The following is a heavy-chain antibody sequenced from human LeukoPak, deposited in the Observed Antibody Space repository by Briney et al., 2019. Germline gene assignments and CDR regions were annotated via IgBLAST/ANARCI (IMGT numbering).Heavy chain of an antibody. Sequence: GGSLRLSCAASGFTFSSHGMHWVRQAPGKGLEWVAVISYDGSNKYYADSVKGRFTISRDNSKNTLYLQMNSLRAEDTAVYYCAKAYSSSWHRLDYWGQGTLVTVSS. V-gene: IGHV3-30*18. CDR1: GFTFSSHG. CDR3: AKAYSSSWHRLDY. J-gene: IGHJ4*02. D-gene: IGHD6-13*01. CDR2: ISYDGSNK.